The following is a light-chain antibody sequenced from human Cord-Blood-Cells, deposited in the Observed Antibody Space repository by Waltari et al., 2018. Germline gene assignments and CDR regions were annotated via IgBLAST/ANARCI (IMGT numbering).Light chain of an antibody. Sequence: EIVLTQSPGTLSLSPGERATLSCRASQSVSSSDLAWYQQKPGQAPRLLIYGASSRATGIPDRFRGSGSGTDFTLTISRLEPEDFAVYYCQQYGSSPFTFGPGTKADIK. CDR3: QQYGSSPFT. V-gene: IGKV3-20*01. J-gene: IGKJ3*01. CDR1: QSVSSSD. CDR2: GAS.